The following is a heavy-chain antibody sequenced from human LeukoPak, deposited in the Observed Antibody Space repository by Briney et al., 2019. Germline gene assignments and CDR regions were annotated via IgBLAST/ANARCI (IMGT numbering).Heavy chain of an antibody. CDR1: GFTFSSYG. CDR2: IWYDGSNK. J-gene: IGHJ4*02. Sequence: GGSLRLSCAASGFTFSSYGMHWVRQAPGKGLEWVAVIWYDGSNKYYADSVKGRYTVSRDNSKNTLYLQMNSLRAEDTAVYYCARDRAQKMATITGCDYWGQGTLVTVSS. V-gene: IGHV3-33*08. D-gene: IGHD5-24*01. CDR3: ARDRAQKMATITGCDY.